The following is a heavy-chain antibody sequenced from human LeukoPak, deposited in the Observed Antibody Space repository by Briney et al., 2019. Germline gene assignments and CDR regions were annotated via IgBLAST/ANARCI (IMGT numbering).Heavy chain of an antibody. CDR1: GGSISSYY. J-gene: IGHJ3*02. Sequence: SETLSLTCTVSGGSISSYYWSWIGQPQGKGLEWLGYIYYSGSTNYNPSLKSRVTISVDTSKNQFSLKLSSVTAADTAVYYCARAVVGARGAFDIWGQGTMVTVSS. D-gene: IGHD1-26*01. CDR3: ARAVVGARGAFDI. V-gene: IGHV4-59*01. CDR2: IYYSGST.